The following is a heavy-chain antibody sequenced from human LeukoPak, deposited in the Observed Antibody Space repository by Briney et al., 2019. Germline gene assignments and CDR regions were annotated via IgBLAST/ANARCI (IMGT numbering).Heavy chain of an antibody. CDR2: MDKETNFYAT. V-gene: IGHV3-73*01. CDR1: GFTFSDSA. Sequence: GGSLGVSCVASGFTFSDSAIHGVRQSSGEGLERSGHMDKETNFYATALAASVKGRFTVSRDDSKNTAYLHMNSLKPEDTALYYCTRDSGTYNWFDPWGQGTLVTVSS. J-gene: IGHJ5*02. CDR3: TRDSGTYNWFDP. D-gene: IGHD1-26*01.